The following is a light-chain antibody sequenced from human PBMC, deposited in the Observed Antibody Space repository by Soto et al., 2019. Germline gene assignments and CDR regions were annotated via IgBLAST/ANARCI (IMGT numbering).Light chain of an antibody. CDR1: QSISSW. Sequence: DIQMTQSPSTLSASVGDRVTITCRASQSISSWLAWYQQKPGKAPKLLIYDASSLESGVPSRFSGSGSVTEFHLTIKPPQPDSFANYYCQQYNSYLWTFGQRTKVEIK. CDR2: DAS. CDR3: QQYNSYLWT. J-gene: IGKJ1*01. V-gene: IGKV1-5*01.